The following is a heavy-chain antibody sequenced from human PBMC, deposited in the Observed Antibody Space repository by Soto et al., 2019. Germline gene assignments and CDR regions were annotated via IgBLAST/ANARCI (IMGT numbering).Heavy chain of an antibody. J-gene: IGHJ6*02. CDR2: ISGSGGST. CDR1: GFTFSSYA. V-gene: IGHV3-23*01. CDR3: AKDLPSSIAAAAGMDV. Sequence: GGSLRLSCAASGFTFSSYAMSWVRQAPGKGLEWVSAISGSGGSTYYADSVKGRFTISRDNSKNTLYLQMNSLRAEDTAVYYCAKDLPSSIAAAAGMDVWGQGTTVTVSS. D-gene: IGHD6-13*01.